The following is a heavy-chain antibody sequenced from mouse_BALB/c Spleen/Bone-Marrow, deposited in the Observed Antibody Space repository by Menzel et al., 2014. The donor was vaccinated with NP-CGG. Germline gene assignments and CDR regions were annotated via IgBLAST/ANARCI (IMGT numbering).Heavy chain of an antibody. D-gene: IGHD2-2*01. Sequence: VQLQQSRAELVRPGISVKISCKGSGYTFTDYAMHWVKQSHAKSLEWIGVISTYYGDASYNQKFKGKATMTVDKSSSTAYMELARLTSEDSAICYCARSGGYDYFDYWGQGTTLTVSS. J-gene: IGHJ2*01. CDR2: ISTYYGDA. CDR1: GYTFTDYA. CDR3: ARSGGYDYFDY. V-gene: IGHV1S137*01.